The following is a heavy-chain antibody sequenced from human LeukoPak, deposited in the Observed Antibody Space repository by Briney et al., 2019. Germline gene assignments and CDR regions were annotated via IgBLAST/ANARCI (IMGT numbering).Heavy chain of an antibody. Sequence: SETLSLTCTVSGGSISSYYWSWIRRPPGKGLEWIGYIHYSGSTNYNPSLKSRVTISVDTSKNQFSLKLSSVTAADTAVYYCARDFKEDYYDSSGYYYYYYGMDVWGQGTLVTVSS. CDR3: ARDFKEDYYDSSGYYYYYYGMDV. J-gene: IGHJ6*02. CDR1: GGSISSYY. CDR2: IHYSGST. V-gene: IGHV4-59*01. D-gene: IGHD3-22*01.